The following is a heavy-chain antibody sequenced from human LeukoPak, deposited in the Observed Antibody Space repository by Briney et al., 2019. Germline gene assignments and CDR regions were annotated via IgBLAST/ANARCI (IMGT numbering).Heavy chain of an antibody. CDR2: ISSDGSRT. J-gene: IGHJ4*02. V-gene: IGHV3-74*01. CDR3: VRDVTG. CDR1: GFTFSSYW. Sequence: GGSLRLSCAASGFTFSSYWMHWVRQAPGKGLVWVSRISSDGSRTNYADHVQGRFTISRDNAKNTVYLQMNSLRAEDTAVYYCVRDVTGWGQGTLVTVSS.